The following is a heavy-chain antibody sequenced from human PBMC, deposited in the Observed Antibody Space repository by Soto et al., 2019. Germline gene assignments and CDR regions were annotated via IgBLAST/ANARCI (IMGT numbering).Heavy chain of an antibody. D-gene: IGHD4-17*01. CDR2: IDPSDSYT. CDR3: ARLADYGPAYYYYGMDV. CDR1: GYSFTSYW. V-gene: IGHV5-10-1*01. Sequence: PGESLKISCKGSGYSFTSYWSSWVRQMPGKGLEWMGRIDPSDSYTNYSPSFQGHVTISADKSISTAYLQWSSLKASDTAMYYCARLADYGPAYYYYGMDVWGQGTTVTVSS. J-gene: IGHJ6*02.